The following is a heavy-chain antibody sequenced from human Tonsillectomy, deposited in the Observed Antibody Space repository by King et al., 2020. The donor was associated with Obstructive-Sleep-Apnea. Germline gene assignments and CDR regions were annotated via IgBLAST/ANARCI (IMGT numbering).Heavy chain of an antibody. CDR3: ARESHYFFDY. J-gene: IGHJ4*02. CDR1: GGSISSGDYY. V-gene: IGHV4-30-4*01. Sequence: PLQESGPGLVKPSQTLSLTCTVSGGSISSGDYYWSWIRQPPGKGLEWIGYIFYSGSTYYNSSLKSRVIISVDTSKNQVSLKLSSVTAADTAVYYCARESHYFFDYWGQGALVTVSS. CDR2: IFYSGST.